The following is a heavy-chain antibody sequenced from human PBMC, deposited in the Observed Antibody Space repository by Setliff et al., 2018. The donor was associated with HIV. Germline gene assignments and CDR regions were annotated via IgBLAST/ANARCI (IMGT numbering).Heavy chain of an antibody. D-gene: IGHD3-22*01. J-gene: IGHJ4*02. CDR1: GFTFSNYE. V-gene: IGHV3-21*05. CDR2: ISRSSSYI. CDR3: ARGGNFYYDSSSSLCDY. Sequence: GGSLRLSCAASGFTFSNYEMNWVRQAPGKGLEWVSYISRSSSYINYADSVKGRFTISRDNAKNSLYLQMNSLRAEDTAVYYCARGGNFYYDSSSSLCDYWGQGALVTVSS.